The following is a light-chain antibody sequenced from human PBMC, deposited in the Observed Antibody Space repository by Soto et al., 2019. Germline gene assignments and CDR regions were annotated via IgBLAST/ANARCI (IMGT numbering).Light chain of an antibody. CDR2: TAS. Sequence: DLQMTQSPSSVSASVGDRVTITCRASQDINKWLAWYQQKPGLAPNLVIYTASRLHGGGPSRFSGSASGTDFTLTISGLQPEDVATYYCQQGKSFPLTFGGGTKVEI. CDR1: QDINKW. CDR3: QQGKSFPLT. J-gene: IGKJ4*01. V-gene: IGKV1-12*01.